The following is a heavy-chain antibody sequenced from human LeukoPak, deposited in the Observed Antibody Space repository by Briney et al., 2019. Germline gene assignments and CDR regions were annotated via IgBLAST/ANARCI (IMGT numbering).Heavy chain of an antibody. V-gene: IGHV3-30*02. CDR2: IGHGGTNE. J-gene: IGHJ6*02. Sequence: PGGSLRLACAASGFIFSNYGIHWVRQAPGKGLEWVAFIGHGGTNEYYADSVKGRFTISRDNSNNTLYLQMNSLRAGDTAVYYCAKGPRHKFGEGYYYVGIDVWGQGTTVTVS. CDR3: AKGPRHKFGEGYYYVGIDV. D-gene: IGHD3-10*01. CDR1: GFIFSNYG.